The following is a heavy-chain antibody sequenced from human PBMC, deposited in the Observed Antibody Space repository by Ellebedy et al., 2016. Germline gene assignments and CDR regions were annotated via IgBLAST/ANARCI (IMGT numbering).Heavy chain of an antibody. J-gene: IGHJ3*02. V-gene: IGHV3-48*04. Sequence: GESLKISXAASGFTFSSYSMNWVRQAPGKGLEWVSYISSSSSTIYYADSVKGRFTISRDNAKNSLYLQMNSLRAEDTALYYCAKAERYSSSWYLAFDIWGQGTMVTVSS. CDR3: AKAERYSSSWYLAFDI. D-gene: IGHD6-13*01. CDR2: ISSSSSTI. CDR1: GFTFSSYS.